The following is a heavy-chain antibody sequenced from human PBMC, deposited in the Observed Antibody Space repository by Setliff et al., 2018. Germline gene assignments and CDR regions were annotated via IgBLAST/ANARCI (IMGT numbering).Heavy chain of an antibody. CDR2: VRFDGSYK. CDR3: AGVHWTTNWFLHY. V-gene: IGHV3-30*02. Sequence: PGGSLRLSCGASGFVFSSYGLHWVRQAPGKGLDWVASVRFDGSYKVYGDSVQGRFAISRDNSKNTLYLQMNSLRSDDTAVYYCAGVHWTTNWFLHYWGQGTLVTVSS. J-gene: IGHJ4*01. CDR1: GFVFSSYG. D-gene: IGHD7-27*01.